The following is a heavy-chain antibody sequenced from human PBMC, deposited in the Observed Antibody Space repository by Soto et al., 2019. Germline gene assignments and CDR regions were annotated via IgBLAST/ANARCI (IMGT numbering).Heavy chain of an antibody. J-gene: IGHJ3*02. CDR3: ARLTGTSVLDTFDI. CDR1: GGSISDSY. V-gene: IGHV4-59*01. D-gene: IGHD1-20*01. CDR2: VSHTGST. Sequence: SETLSLTCTVSGGSISDSYWSWIRQSSGKGLDWIGYVSHTGSTSDNHSLRGSVSISLDPSKNQFSLTMSSVTAEDKAVYYCARLTGTSVLDTFDIWGRGTKV.